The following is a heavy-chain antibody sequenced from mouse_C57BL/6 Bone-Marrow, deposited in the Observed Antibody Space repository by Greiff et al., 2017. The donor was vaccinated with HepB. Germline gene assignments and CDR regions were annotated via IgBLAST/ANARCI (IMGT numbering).Heavy chain of an antibody. CDR1: GYTFTSYW. J-gene: IGHJ1*03. D-gene: IGHD1-1*01. CDR3: TRGDYYGSSYGYFDV. CDR2: IYPGNSDT. Sequence: VQLQQSGTVLARPGASVKMSCKTSGYTFTSYWMHWVNQRPGQGLEWIGAIYPGNSDTSYNQKFKGKAKLTAVTSASTAYMELSSLTNEDSAVYYCTRGDYYGSSYGYFDVWGTGTTVTVSS. V-gene: IGHV1-5*01.